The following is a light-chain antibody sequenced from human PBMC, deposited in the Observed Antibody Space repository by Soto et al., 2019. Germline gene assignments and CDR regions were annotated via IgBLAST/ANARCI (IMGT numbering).Light chain of an antibody. V-gene: IGLV1-44*01. Sequence: QAVVTQPPSASGTPGQRVTISCSGSSSNVGSNTVDWYHLLPGTAPKLLIYHNNQRPSGVPDRLSGSKSGTSASLAISGLQSEDEADYYCAAWDDTLKAVVFGGGTKLTVL. CDR2: HNN. J-gene: IGLJ2*01. CDR3: AAWDDTLKAVV. CDR1: SSNVGSNT.